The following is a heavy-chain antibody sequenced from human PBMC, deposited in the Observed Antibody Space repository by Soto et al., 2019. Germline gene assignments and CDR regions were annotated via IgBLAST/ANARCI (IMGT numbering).Heavy chain of an antibody. Sequence: QITLKESGPTLVKPTQTLTLTCTFSGFSLSTSGVGVGWIRQPPGKALEWLALIYWDDDKRYSPSLKSRLTSTKDTSKNQVVLTMTNMDPVDTAPYYCAHSLLGYCSGGSCYSNWFDPWGQGTLVTVSS. J-gene: IGHJ5*02. D-gene: IGHD2-15*01. V-gene: IGHV2-5*02. CDR1: GFSLSTSGVG. CDR2: IYWDDDK. CDR3: AHSLLGYCSGGSCYSNWFDP.